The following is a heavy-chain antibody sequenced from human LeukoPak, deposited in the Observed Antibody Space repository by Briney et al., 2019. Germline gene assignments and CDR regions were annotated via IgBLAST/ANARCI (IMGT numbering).Heavy chain of an antibody. CDR1: GGSISSSSYN. CDR3: ARQGRGSSWLNFDY. V-gene: IGHV4-39*01. CDR2: IYYSGST. Sequence: PSETLSLTCTVPGGSISSSSYNWGWIRQPPGKGREWIGSIYYSGSTYYNPSLKSRVNISVDTSKNQFSLKVRSVTAADTAVYYCARQGRGSSWLNFDYWGQGTLVTVSS. D-gene: IGHD6-13*01. J-gene: IGHJ4*02.